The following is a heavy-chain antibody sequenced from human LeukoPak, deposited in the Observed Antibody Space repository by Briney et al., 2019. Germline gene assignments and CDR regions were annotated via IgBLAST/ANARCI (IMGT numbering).Heavy chain of an antibody. D-gene: IGHD6-6*01. CDR2: IDNDGTNT. CDR1: EFTFSAHW. V-gene: IGHV3-74*01. CDR3: VRDRPHNCFDP. J-gene: IGHJ5*02. Sequence: QTGGSLRLFCAASEFTFSAHWMHWVRQVPGKGLAYIAYIDNDGTNTNYADSVKGRFTISRDNAKNTLYLQMNSLRVEDTAVYYCVRDRPHNCFDPWGQGTLVTVSS.